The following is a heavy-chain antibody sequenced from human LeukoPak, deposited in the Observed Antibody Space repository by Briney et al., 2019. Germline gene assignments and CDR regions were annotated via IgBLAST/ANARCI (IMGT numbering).Heavy chain of an antibody. V-gene: IGHV3-20*04. CDR3: ARDRGYSGSYYPFCFDP. CDR2: INWNGGST. CDR1: GFTFDDYG. J-gene: IGHJ5*02. D-gene: IGHD1-26*01. Sequence: GGSLRLSCAASGFTFDDYGMSWVRQAPGKGLEWVSGINWNGGSTGYADSVKGRFTISRDNAKNSLYLQMNSLRAEDTALYYCARDRGYSGSYYPFCFDPGGQGTLATVSS.